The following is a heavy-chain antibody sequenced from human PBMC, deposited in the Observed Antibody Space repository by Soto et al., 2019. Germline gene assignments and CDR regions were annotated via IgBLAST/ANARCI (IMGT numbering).Heavy chain of an antibody. Sequence: GGSLRLSCAASGFTFSSYSMNWVRQAPGKGLEWVSSISSSSSYIYYADSVKGRFTISRDNAKNSLYLQMNSLRAEDTAVYYCARGYAGYCSSTSCYGDYWGQGTLVTVSS. CDR3: ARGYAGYCSSTSCYGDY. CDR2: ISSSSSYI. D-gene: IGHD2-2*01. V-gene: IGHV3-21*01. J-gene: IGHJ4*02. CDR1: GFTFSSYS.